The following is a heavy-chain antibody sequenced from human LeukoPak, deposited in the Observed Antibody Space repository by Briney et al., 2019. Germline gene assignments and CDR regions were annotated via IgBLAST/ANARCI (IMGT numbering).Heavy chain of an antibody. J-gene: IGHJ4*02. CDR1: GFTFSSYA. CDR3: AKSPQAVLRFLEWLSSYYFDH. Sequence: GGSLRLSCAASGFTFSSYAMSWVRQAPGKGLEWVSAISGSGGSTYYADSVKGRFTISRDNSKNTLYLQMNSLRAEDTAVYYCAKSPQAVLRFLEWLSSYYFDHWGQGTLVTVSS. CDR2: ISGSGGST. D-gene: IGHD3-3*01. V-gene: IGHV3-23*01.